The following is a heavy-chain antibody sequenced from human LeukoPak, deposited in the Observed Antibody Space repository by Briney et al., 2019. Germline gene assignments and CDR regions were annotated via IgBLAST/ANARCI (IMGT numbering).Heavy chain of an antibody. D-gene: IGHD1-26*01. CDR2: IRSKAYGGTT. V-gene: IGHV3-49*04. CDR1: GFTFGDYA. CDR3: TRDPRGSYGPDAFDI. J-gene: IGHJ3*02. Sequence: PGGSLRLSCTASGFTFGDYAMSWVRQAPGKGLEWVGFIRSKAYGGTTEYAASVKGRFMISRDDSKSIAYLQMNSLKTEDTAVNYCTRDPRGSYGPDAFDIWGQGTMVTVSS.